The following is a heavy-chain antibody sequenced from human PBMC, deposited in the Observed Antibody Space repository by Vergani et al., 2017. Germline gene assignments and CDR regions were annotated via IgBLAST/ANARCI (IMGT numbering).Heavy chain of an antibody. Sequence: QVQLQESGPGLVKPSETLFLTCTVSGGSISSYYWSWIRQPPGKGLEWIGYIYYSGSTNYNPSLKSRVTISVDTSKNQFSLKLSSVTAADTAVYYCARGRNSATHWFDPWGQGTLVTVSS. D-gene: IGHD4-23*01. CDR3: ARGRNSATHWFDP. CDR2: IYYSGST. V-gene: IGHV4-59*01. CDR1: GGSISSYY. J-gene: IGHJ5*02.